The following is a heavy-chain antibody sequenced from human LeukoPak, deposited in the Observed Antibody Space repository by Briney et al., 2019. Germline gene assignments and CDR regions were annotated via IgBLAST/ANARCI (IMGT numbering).Heavy chain of an antibody. Sequence: GASVKVSCKASGYTFTSYAMNWVRQAPGQGLEWMGWISAYNGNTNYAQKFQGRVTITRDTSASTAYMELSSLRSEDTAVYYCARGALGSGANDYYYYGMDVWGQGTTVTVSS. CDR1: GYTFTSYA. D-gene: IGHD2-15*01. J-gene: IGHJ6*02. V-gene: IGHV1-3*01. CDR3: ARGALGSGANDYYYYGMDV. CDR2: ISAYNGNT.